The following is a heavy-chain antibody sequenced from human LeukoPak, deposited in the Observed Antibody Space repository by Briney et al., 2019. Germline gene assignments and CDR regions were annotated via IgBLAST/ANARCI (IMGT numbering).Heavy chain of an antibody. J-gene: IGHJ6*02. CDR3: ASSGLRYFDWFGRGEYYYGMDV. CDR1: GYTFTSYD. CDR2: MNPNSGNT. D-gene: IGHD3-9*01. Sequence: GASVKVSCKASGYTFTSYDINWVRQATGQGLEWMGWMNPNSGNTGYAQKFQGRVTMTRNTSISTAYMELSSLRSEDTAVYYCASSGLRYFDWFGRGEYYYGMDVWGQGTTVTVSS. V-gene: IGHV1-8*02.